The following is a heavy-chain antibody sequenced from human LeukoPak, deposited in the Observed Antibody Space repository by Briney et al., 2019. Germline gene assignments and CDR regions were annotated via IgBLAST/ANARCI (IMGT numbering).Heavy chain of an antibody. CDR3: ARNSTSGFFDY. D-gene: IGHD2/OR15-2a*01. J-gene: IGHJ4*02. Sequence: SETLSLTCVVSGYSITNGDYWGWIRQSPGKGLEWIGSIYNSASTHYNPSLKSRVTILVDTSKNEFSLKMTSVTAADTAMYYCARNSTSGFFDYWGQGTLATVSS. CDR2: IYNSAST. V-gene: IGHV4-38-2*01. CDR1: GYSITNGDY.